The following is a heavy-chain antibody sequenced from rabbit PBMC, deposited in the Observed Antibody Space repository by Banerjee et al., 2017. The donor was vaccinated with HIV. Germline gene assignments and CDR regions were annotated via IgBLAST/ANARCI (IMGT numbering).Heavy chain of an antibody. V-gene: IGHV1S45*01. CDR2: IIISNGNT. Sequence: QEQLEESGGGLVTPGGTLTLTCTASGSDISSHSMCWVRQAPGKGLEWIACIIISNGNTYYASWAKGRFTISKTSSTTVTLQMTSLTAADTATYFCARGDYYYSTVWDTPYYFDLWGQGTLVTVS. CDR1: GSDISSHS. J-gene: IGHJ4*01. D-gene: IGHD4-1*01. CDR3: ARGDYYYSTVWDTPYYFDL.